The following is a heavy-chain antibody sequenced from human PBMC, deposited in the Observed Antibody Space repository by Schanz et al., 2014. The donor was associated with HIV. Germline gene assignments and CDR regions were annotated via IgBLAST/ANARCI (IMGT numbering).Heavy chain of an antibody. CDR1: GFTFSSYA. Sequence: EVQLLESGGGLVQPGGSLRFSCAASGFTFSSYAMSWVRQAPGKGLEWVASVKQDGSEKYYVDSVKGRFTISRDNAKNSLYLQMYRLRAEDTAVYYCVREAESGTYYPGWFDPWGQGTLVTVSS. V-gene: IGHV3-7*01. CDR3: VREAESGTYYPGWFDP. D-gene: IGHD1-26*01. J-gene: IGHJ5*02. CDR2: VKQDGSEK.